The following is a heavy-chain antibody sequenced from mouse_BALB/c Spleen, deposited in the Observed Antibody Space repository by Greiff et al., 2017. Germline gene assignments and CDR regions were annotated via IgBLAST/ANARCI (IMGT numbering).Heavy chain of an antibody. D-gene: IGHD5-1*01. J-gene: IGHJ4*01. CDR2: ISSGGST. Sequence: EVKLMESGGGLVKPGGSLKLSCAASGFTFSSYAMSWFRQTPAKKLEWVASISSGGSTYYPDSVKGRFTISRDNSRNILYLQMSSLRSEDTAMYYCARGGYLYAMDYWGQGTSVTVSS. CDR1: GFTFSSYA. V-gene: IGHV5-6-5*01. CDR3: ARGGYLYAMDY.